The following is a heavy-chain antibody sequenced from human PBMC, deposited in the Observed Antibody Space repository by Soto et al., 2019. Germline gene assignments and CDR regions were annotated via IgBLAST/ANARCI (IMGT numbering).Heavy chain of an antibody. V-gene: IGHV3-23*01. Sequence: EVRLLESGGGLVQPGGSLRLSCEGSGFTFGNYAMTWVSQGPGRGLEWVSALSGSSLNTYYAHSVKGRFTISRDNSKNTMYLEMNSLRVDDTAVYYCTTQFFLSSRKPPEDVWGQGTPVAVSS. CDR1: GFTFGNYA. J-gene: IGHJ6*02. CDR3: TTQFFLSSRKPPEDV. CDR2: LSGSSLNT.